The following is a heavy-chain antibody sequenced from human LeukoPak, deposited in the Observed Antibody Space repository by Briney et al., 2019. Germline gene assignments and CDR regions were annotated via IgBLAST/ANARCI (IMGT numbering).Heavy chain of an antibody. CDR3: ARNNWNSRTQRWFYFDN. CDR1: GFTFSSFG. J-gene: IGHJ4*02. D-gene: IGHD1-1*01. V-gene: IGHV3-33*08. CDR2: IWHDGSNE. Sequence: GGSLRLSCAASGFTFSSFGMHWVRQAPGKGLEWVAIIWHDGSNEYYEDSVKGRFTISRDNSRNTVYLQMDSLRAEDTAVYYCARNNWNSRTQRWFYFDNWGEGTLVTVSS.